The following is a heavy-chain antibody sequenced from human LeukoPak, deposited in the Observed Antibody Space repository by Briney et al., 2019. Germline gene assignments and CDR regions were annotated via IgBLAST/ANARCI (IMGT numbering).Heavy chain of an antibody. CDR3: ARGDSVAGTSDFDY. D-gene: IGHD6-19*01. V-gene: IGHV1-2*02. CDR2: INPNSGGT. CDR1: GYTFTGYY. J-gene: IGHJ4*02. Sequence: ASVKVSCKASGYTFTGYYMHWARQAPGQGLEWMGWINPNSGGTNYAQKFQGRVTMTRDTSISTAYMELSRLRSDDTAVYYCARGDSVAGTSDFDYWGQGTLVTVSS.